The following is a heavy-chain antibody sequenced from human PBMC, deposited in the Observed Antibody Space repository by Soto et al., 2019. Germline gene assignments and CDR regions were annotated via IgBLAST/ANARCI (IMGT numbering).Heavy chain of an antibody. J-gene: IGHJ4*02. D-gene: IGHD3-16*02. CDR1: GYTFPNYG. V-gene: IGHV1-18*01. CDR2: INTYNGNT. Sequence: QVQLVQSGAEVKKPGASVKVSCKASGYTFPNYGISWVRQAPGQGLEWMGWINTYNGNTNYAQRLQGRVTMTADTSTSTAYMELRSLRSDDTAVYCGARERGNYRYFDYWGQGTLVTVSS. CDR3: ARERGNYRYFDY.